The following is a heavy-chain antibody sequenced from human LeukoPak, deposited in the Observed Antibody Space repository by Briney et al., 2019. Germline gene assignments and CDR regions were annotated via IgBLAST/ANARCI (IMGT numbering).Heavy chain of an antibody. CDR2: ISGSGGGT. D-gene: IGHD1/OR15-1a*01. CDR3: VKSNNLGGDY. J-gene: IGHJ4*02. Sequence: PGGSLRLSCAASGFTFSSYGMHWVRQAPGKGLEWVSSISGSGGGTFYADSVKVRFTISRDNSKKTVYLQMQGLRVEDTAVYYCVKSNNLGGDYWGQGTLVTVSS. CDR1: GFTFSSYG. V-gene: IGHV3-23*01.